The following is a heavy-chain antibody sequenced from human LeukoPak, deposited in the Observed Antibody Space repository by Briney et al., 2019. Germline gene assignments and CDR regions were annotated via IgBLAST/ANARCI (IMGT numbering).Heavy chain of an antibody. CDR3: ARGGAHYWNPRY. Sequence: GGSLRLSCVASGFSVTSIYMSWVRQAPGKGLEWVSLLYTGGTTYYANSVEGRFTISRDESKNTIYLQMNSLRAEDTAVYYCARGGAHYWNPRYWGQGTLVTVSS. V-gene: IGHV3-53*01. D-gene: IGHD1-1*01. CDR1: GFSVTSIY. CDR2: LYTGGTT. J-gene: IGHJ4*02.